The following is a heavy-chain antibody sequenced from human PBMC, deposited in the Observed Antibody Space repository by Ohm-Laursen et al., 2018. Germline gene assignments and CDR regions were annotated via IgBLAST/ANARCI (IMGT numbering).Heavy chain of an antibody. CDR2: IGSSGGST. J-gene: IGHJ4*02. CDR1: GFTFSNYG. V-gene: IGHV3-23*01. CDR3: AKLVGATDY. Sequence: GSLRLSCAASGFTFSNYGMNWVRQAPGKGLEWVSAIGSSGGSTYYADSVKGRFTISRDNSKNTLFLQMNSLRAEDTALYYCAKLVGATDYWGQGTLVTVSS. D-gene: IGHD1-26*01.